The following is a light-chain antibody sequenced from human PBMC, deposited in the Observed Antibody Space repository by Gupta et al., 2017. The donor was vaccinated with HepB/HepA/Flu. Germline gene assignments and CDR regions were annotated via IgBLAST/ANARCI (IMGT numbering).Light chain of an antibody. CDR1: SLRRYY. CDR2: GKN. V-gene: IGLV3-19*01. J-gene: IGLJ2*01. CDR3: NSRGSSGNLVV. Sequence: SSELTQDPAVSVALGQTVRITCQGDSLRRYYASWYQQKPGQAPVLVIYGKNNRPSGIPDRFAGSNSGNTDSLTITGAQAEDEADYAGNSRGSSGNLVVFGGGTKLPVL.